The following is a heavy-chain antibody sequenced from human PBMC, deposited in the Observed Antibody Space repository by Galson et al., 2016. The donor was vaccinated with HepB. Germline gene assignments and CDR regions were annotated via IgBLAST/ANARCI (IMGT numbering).Heavy chain of an antibody. J-gene: IGHJ5*02. Sequence: TLSLTCTVSGDSISSGGYYWNWICQHPGKGLEWIGYIFDSGTTYYNPSRKRRVTISVDTSKNQFYLKLSSVTAADTAVYFCASGYVLWLLHHWGQGSLVTVSS. CDR1: GDSISSGGYY. V-gene: IGHV4-31*03. D-gene: IGHD5-18*01. CDR3: ASGYVLWLLHH. CDR2: IFDSGTT.